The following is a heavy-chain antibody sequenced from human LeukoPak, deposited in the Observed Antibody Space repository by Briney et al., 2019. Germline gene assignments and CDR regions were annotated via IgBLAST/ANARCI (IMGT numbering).Heavy chain of an antibody. CDR3: AREGGSYYFFDY. V-gene: IGHV4-39*07. J-gene: IGHJ4*02. CDR2: IYYSGST. Sequence: WVRQAPGKGLEWIGSIYYSGSTYYNPSLKSRVTISVDTSKNQFSLKLSSVTAADTAVYYCAREGGSYYFFDYWGQGTLVTVSS. D-gene: IGHD1-26*01.